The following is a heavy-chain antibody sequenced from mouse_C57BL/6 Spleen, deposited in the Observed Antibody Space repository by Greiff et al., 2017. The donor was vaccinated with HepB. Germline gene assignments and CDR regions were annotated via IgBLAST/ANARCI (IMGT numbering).Heavy chain of an antibody. D-gene: IGHD2-4*01. CDR3: ARRAPLIYYDYPYFDY. Sequence: QVQLQQPGAELVKPGASVKLSCKASGYTFTSYWMQWVKQRPGQGLEWIGEIDPSDSYTNYNQKFKGKATLTVDTSSSTAYMQLSSLTSEDSAVYYCARRAPLIYYDYPYFDYWGQGTTLTVSS. CDR1: GYTFTSYW. CDR2: IDPSDSYT. J-gene: IGHJ2*01. V-gene: IGHV1-50*01.